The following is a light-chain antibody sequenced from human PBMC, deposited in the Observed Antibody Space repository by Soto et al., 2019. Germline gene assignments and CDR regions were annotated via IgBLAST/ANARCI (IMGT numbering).Light chain of an antibody. CDR2: GAS. J-gene: IGKJ1*01. V-gene: IGKV3-15*01. CDR1: QSVSSN. CDR3: QQYNNWSRT. Sequence: EIVMTQSPATLSVSPWERATLSCRASQSVSSNFAWYQQKPGQAPRLLIYGASTRATGIPARFSGSGSGTEFTLTISSLQSEDFAVYYCQQYNNWSRTFGQGTKVEIK.